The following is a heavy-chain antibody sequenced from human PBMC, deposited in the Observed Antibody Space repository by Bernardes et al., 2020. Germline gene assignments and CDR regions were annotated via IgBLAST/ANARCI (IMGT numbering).Heavy chain of an antibody. CDR2: ISSSSSYI. D-gene: IGHD6-19*01. V-gene: IGHV3-21*01. CDR3: ARDPPQHESGWYAIDY. CDR1: GFTFSSYS. Sequence: GGSLRLSCAASGFTFSSYSMNWVRQAPGKGLEWVSSISSSSSYIYYADSVKGRFTISRDNAKNSLYLQMNSLRAEDTAVYYCARDPPQHESGWYAIDYWGQGTLVTVSA. J-gene: IGHJ4*02.